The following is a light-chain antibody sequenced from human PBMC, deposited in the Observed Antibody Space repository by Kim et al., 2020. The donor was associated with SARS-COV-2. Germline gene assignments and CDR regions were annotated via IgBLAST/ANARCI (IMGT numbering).Light chain of an antibody. CDR2: DAS. CDR1: EDIDKY. V-gene: IGKV1-33*01. CDR3: QMYDNLPPTII. J-gene: IGKJ5*01. Sequence: DIQMTQSPPSLSVSIGDRITITCQASEDIDKYLNWYQQKPGKAPKLLISDASNLEPGVSSRFSGSGSGTDFTFTISSLQPEDIATYYCQMYDNLPPTIIFGRGTRLEIK.